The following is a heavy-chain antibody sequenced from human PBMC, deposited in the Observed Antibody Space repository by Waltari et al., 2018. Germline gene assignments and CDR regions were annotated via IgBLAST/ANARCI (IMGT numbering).Heavy chain of an antibody. J-gene: IGHJ4*02. D-gene: IGHD3-10*01. CDR1: GFTFSSYA. CDR2: ISGSGGST. Sequence: EVQLLESGGGLVQPGGSLRLSCAASGFTFSSYAMSWVRQAPGKGLEWVSAISGSGGSTYYADSVKGRFTISRDNSKNTLYLQMNSLRAEDTAVYYCAKDRITMVQGVMGYFDYWGQGTLVTVSS. V-gene: IGHV3-23*01. CDR3: AKDRITMVQGVMGYFDY.